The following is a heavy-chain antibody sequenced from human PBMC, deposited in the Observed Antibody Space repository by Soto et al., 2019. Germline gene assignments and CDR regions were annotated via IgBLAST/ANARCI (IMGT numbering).Heavy chain of an antibody. J-gene: IGHJ3*02. CDR2: INPSGGST. Sequence: ASVKVSCKASGYTFTSHYMHWVRQAPGQGLEWMGIINPSGGSTSYAQKFQGRVTMTRDTSTSTVYMELSSLRSEDTAVYYCARDNLYYYDSSGYFDAFDIWGKGKMVTVSS. CDR3: ARDNLYYYDSSGYFDAFDI. D-gene: IGHD3-22*01. V-gene: IGHV1-46*01. CDR1: GYTFTSHY.